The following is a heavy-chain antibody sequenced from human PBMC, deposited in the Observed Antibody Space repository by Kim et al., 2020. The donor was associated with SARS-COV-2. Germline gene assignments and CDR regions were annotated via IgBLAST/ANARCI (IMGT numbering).Heavy chain of an antibody. CDR1: GFTFSTYA. J-gene: IGHJ4*02. D-gene: IGHD6-6*01. CDR2: ITDNGGYT. CDR3: ATRSPGRNFDY. Sequence: GGSLRLSCAASGFTFSTYAMSWVRQAPGKGLEWVSSITDNGGYTSYADSVKGQFTISRDNSKNTLYLQMSSLRAEDTAVYYCATRSPGRNFDYWGQGTLV. V-gene: IGHV3-23*01.